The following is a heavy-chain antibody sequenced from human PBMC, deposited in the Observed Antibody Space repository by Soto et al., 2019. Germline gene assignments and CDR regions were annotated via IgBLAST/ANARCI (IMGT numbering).Heavy chain of an antibody. CDR3: GTVFEH. J-gene: IGHJ4*02. Sequence: EVQLVESGGGVVRPGGSLRLSCAASGFTFTSYWMHWVRQVPGKGLMWVSRINNDGSGTSHADSVKGRFTISRDNAKNTLFLQMDSLRVEDTAVYFCGTVFEHWGRGTLVTVSS. CDR1: GFTFTSYW. CDR2: INNDGSGT. V-gene: IGHV3-74*01.